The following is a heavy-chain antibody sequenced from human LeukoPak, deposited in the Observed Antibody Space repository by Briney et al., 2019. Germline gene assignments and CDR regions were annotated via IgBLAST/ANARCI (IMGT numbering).Heavy chain of an antibody. CDR3: ARAGGPYYYYYGMDV. V-gene: IGHV1-69*01. J-gene: IGHJ6*02. Sequence: SVKVPCKASGGTFISYAISWVRQAPGQGLEWMGGIIPIFGTANYAQKFQGRVTITADESTSTAYMELSSLRSEDTAVYYCARAGGPYYYYYGMDVWGQGTTVTVSS. D-gene: IGHD1-26*01. CDR1: GGTFISYA. CDR2: IIPIFGTA.